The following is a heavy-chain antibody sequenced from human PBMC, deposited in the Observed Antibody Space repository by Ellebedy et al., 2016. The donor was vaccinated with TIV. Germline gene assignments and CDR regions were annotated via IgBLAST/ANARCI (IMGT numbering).Heavy chain of an antibody. J-gene: IGHJ5*02. CDR2: IYYSGSA. V-gene: IGHV4-39*07. Sequence: MPSETLSLTCTVSGGSISNSDYYWNWIRQPPGKGLEWIGSIYYSGSAYYNPSLKSRVTVSVDTSKNQFSLNLSSVTAADTALYYWARDPALPRGRFDTWGQGTLVTVSS. CDR3: ARDPALPRGRFDT. CDR1: GGSISNSDYY.